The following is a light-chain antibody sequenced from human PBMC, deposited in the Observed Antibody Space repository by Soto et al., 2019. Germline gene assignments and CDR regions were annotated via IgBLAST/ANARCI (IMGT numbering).Light chain of an antibody. CDR2: DVS. CDR3: CSYTRSGTLI. V-gene: IGLV2-14*01. J-gene: IGLJ1*01. Sequence: QSVLTQPASVSGSPGQSITISCVGTSVDIGDYNYVSWYQQHPGKVPKVIIYDVSNRPSGVSYRISGTKSGNTASLTVSGLQAEDEADYYCCSYTRSGTLIFGTGTKVTVL. CDR1: SVDIGDYNY.